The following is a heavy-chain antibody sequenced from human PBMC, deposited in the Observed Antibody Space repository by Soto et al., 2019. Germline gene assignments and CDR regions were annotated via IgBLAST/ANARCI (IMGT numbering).Heavy chain of an antibody. CDR1: GFTFNNYG. V-gene: IGHV3-30*18. CDR2: ISYNGSYN. CDR3: ANDPQHYDILIGYYTNWFDP. J-gene: IGHJ5*02. D-gene: IGHD3-9*01. Sequence: GGSLRLSCAASGFTFNNYGMQWVRQAPSKGLEWVAAISYNGSYNYYADSVKGRFTISRDNSKNTLYLQMNSLRTEDTAVYYCANDPQHYDILIGYYTNWFDPWGQGTLVTVSS.